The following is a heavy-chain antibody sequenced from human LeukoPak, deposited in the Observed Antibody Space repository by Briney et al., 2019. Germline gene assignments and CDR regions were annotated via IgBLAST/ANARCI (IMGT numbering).Heavy chain of an antibody. D-gene: IGHD2/OR15-2a*01. J-gene: IGHJ5*02. V-gene: IGHV3-23*01. CDR2: ISPSSGYT. CDR3: AGIRSANWFDP. Sequence: GGSLRLSCAASGFTFSNFAMSWVRQSPGKGLEWVSSISPSSGYTYYADSVKGRFTISRDNSKNTLYLQTNSLRAEDTAVYYCAGIRSANWFDPWGQGTLVTVSS. CDR1: GFTFSNFA.